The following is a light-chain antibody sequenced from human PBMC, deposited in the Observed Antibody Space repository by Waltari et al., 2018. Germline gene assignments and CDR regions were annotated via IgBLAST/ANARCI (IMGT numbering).Light chain of an antibody. Sequence: QSALTQPASVSGSPGQSITISCTGTSSDVGSYNLVSWYQQHPGKAPKPMVYGGSKRPSGVSSRFAGCKSGNTASLTISGLQAEDEADYHCCSYAGSGTSVFGGGTKLTVL. CDR3: CSYAGSGTSV. CDR2: GGS. J-gene: IGLJ3*02. CDR1: SSDVGSYNL. V-gene: IGLV2-23*01.